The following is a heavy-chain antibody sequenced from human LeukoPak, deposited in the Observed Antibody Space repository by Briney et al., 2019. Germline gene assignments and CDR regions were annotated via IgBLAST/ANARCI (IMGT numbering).Heavy chain of an antibody. CDR1: GFTFSSYA. CDR2: ISSSSRYI. D-gene: IGHD2-2*01. Sequence: GGSLRLSCVASGFTFSSYAMSWVRQAPGKGLEWVSSISSSSRYIYYADSVKGRFTISRDNAKNSLYLQMNSLRAEDTAVYYCATVGCSNTGCYLTRNLFDYWGQGILVTVSS. J-gene: IGHJ4*02. V-gene: IGHV3-21*01. CDR3: ATVGCSNTGCYLTRNLFDY.